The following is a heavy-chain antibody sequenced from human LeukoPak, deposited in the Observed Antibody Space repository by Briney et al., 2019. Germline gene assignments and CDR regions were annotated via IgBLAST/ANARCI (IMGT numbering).Heavy chain of an antibody. CDR1: GGSFSGYY. D-gene: IGHD3-16*02. CDR3: ARALYEAFDI. Sequence: NPSETLSLTCAVYGGSFSGYYWSWIRQPPGKGLEWIGEINHSGSTNYNPSLKSRVTISVDTSKNQFSLKLSSVTAADTAVYYCARALYEAFDIWGQGTVVVVSS. V-gene: IGHV4-34*01. CDR2: INHSGST. J-gene: IGHJ3*02.